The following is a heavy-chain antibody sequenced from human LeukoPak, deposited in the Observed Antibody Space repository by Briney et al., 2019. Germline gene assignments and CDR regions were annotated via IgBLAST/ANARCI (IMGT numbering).Heavy chain of an antibody. D-gene: IGHD3-22*01. Sequence: GGSLRLSCAASGFTFNSYSMNWVRQAPGKGLEWVSSISSSSSYIYYADSVKGRFAISRDNSKNTLYLQMNSQRAEDTAVYYCVRDRGAYYYETGYWGQGILVTVSS. J-gene: IGHJ4*02. CDR1: GFTFNSYS. CDR2: ISSSSSYI. CDR3: VRDRGAYYYETGY. V-gene: IGHV3-21*01.